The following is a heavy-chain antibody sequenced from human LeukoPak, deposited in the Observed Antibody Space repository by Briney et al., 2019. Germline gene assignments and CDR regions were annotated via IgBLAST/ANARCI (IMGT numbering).Heavy chain of an antibody. CDR1: GFTFSSYS. J-gene: IGHJ4*02. CDR2: ISSSSSYI. CDR3: ARTTTVTTSSYGY. V-gene: IGHV3-21*01. Sequence: GGSLRLSCAASGFTFSSYSMNWVRQASGKGLEWVSSISSSSSYIYYADSVKGRFTISRDNAKNSLYLQMNSLRAEDTAVYYCARTTTVTTSSYGYWGQGTLVTVSS. D-gene: IGHD4-17*01.